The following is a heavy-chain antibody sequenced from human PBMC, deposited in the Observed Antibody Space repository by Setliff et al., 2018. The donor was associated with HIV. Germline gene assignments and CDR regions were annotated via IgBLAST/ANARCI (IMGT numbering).Heavy chain of an antibody. CDR2: FRPTGNAYYANP. V-gene: IGHV4-4*07. D-gene: IGHD5-18*01. CDR3: AKSVDTTMDDYYYVDI. J-gene: IGHJ6*03. Sequence: SETPSLTCTVSGGSISSHFWNWIRQPAGKGLEWIGRFRPTGNAYYANPYYNPSLKSRVTMSVDTSKSQFSLKLNSVTAADTAVYYCAKSVDTTMDDYYYVDIWGTGTTVTVSS. CDR1: GGSISSHF.